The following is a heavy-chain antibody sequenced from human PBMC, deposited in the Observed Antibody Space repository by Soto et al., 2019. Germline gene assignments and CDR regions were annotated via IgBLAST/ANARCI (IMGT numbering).Heavy chain of an antibody. J-gene: IGHJ4*01. V-gene: IGHV4-31*03. CDR1: GGSISSGGYY. D-gene: IGHD2-21*01. CDR3: ANLIVGHCSYHHDY. Sequence: SETLSLTCTVSGGSISSGGYYWSWIRQHPGKGLEWIGYIYYSGSTYYNPSLKSRVTISVDTSTNQFSLRLSSVTAADTAVYYCANLIVGHCSYHHDYWGRGTRDPVSS. CDR2: IYYSGST.